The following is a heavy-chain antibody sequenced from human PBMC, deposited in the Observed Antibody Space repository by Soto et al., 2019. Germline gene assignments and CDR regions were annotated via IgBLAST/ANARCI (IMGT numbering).Heavy chain of an antibody. CDR3: TRATRGYYAMDV. Sequence: GGSLRLSCAASGFTFVSYTMNWVRQAPGKGLEWVSSISSSGSYIYYADSLKGRFTISRENAKNSLYLQMNSLRAEDTAVYFCTRATRGYYAMDVWGQGTTVTVSS. CDR1: GFTFVSYT. CDR2: ISSSGSYI. V-gene: IGHV3-21*01. J-gene: IGHJ6*02.